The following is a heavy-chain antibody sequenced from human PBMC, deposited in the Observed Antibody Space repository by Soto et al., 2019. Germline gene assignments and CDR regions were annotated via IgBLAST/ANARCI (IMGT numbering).Heavy chain of an antibody. V-gene: IGHV1-69*06. CDR2: IIPIFGTA. CDR3: ARDRRTAMADYYYYGMDV. CDR1: GGTFSSYA. Sequence: SVKVSCKDSGGTFSSYAISWVRQAPGQGLEWMGGIIPIFGTANYAQKFQGRVTITADKSTSTAYMELSSLRSEDTAVYYCARDRRTAMADYYYYGMDVWGQGTTVTVSS. D-gene: IGHD5-18*01. J-gene: IGHJ6*02.